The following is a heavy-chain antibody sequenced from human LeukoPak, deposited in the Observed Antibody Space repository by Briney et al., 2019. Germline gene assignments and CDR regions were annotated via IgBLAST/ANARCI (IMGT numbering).Heavy chain of an antibody. CDR1: GYTFTGYY. V-gene: IGHV1-2*02. Sequence: ASMKVSCKTSGYTFTGYYMHWVRQAPGQGLEWMGWINPNSGGSNYAQKFQGRVTMTRDTSISTAYMELSRLRFDDTAVYYCAPLGGDRDYDYWGQGTLVTVSS. CDR3: APLGGDRDYDY. CDR2: INPNSGGS. J-gene: IGHJ4*02. D-gene: IGHD3-16*01.